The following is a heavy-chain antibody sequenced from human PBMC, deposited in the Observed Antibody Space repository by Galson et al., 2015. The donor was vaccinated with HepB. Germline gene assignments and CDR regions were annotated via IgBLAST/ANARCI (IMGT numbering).Heavy chain of an antibody. CDR2: ISDGGFST. D-gene: IGHD6-13*01. CDR1: GFTLSSYA. CDR3: AKDVYGSSWYGAFDI. J-gene: IGHJ3*02. V-gene: IGHV3-23*01. Sequence: SLRLSCAASGFTLSSYAMSWVRQAPGKGLEWVSAISDGGFSTFYADSVKGRFTISRDNSKNTLFLQMSSLRAEDTAVYYCAKDVYGSSWYGAFDIWGQGTMVTVSS.